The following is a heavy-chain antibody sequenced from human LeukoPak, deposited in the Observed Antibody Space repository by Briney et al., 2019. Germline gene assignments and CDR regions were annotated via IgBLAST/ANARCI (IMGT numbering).Heavy chain of an antibody. CDR2: ISYDGSNK. Sequence: GSLRLSCAASGFTFSSYAMHWVRQAPGKGLEWVAVISYDGSNKYYADSVKGRFTISRDNSKNTLYLQVNSLRTEDTAVYYCASAYGDYVSAKFDYWGQGTLVTVSS. CDR1: GFTFSSYA. D-gene: IGHD4-17*01. V-gene: IGHV3-30-3*01. CDR3: ASAYGDYVSAKFDY. J-gene: IGHJ4*02.